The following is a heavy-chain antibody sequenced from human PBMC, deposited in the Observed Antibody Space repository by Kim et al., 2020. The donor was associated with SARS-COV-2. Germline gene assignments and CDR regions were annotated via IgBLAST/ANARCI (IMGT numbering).Heavy chain of an antibody. V-gene: IGHV3-74*01. CDR3: ARGMFRSGFDV. Sequence: GGSLRLSCAAAGFSSSSYCINWVRQPPGKGLEWVSRISSDGRITHYADSVKGRFTMSRDSAENTVFLQMNSLGAEDTAVYYCARGMFRSGFDVWGQGTTVSVSS. J-gene: IGHJ6*02. D-gene: IGHD3-10*02. CDR1: GFSSSSYC. CDR2: ISSDGRIT.